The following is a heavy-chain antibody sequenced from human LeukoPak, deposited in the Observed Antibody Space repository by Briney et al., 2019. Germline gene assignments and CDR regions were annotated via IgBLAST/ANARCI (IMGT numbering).Heavy chain of an antibody. CDR1: VGSFSGYY. D-gene: IGHD1-26*01. Sequence: NPSETLSLTCAVYVGSFSGYYWSCIRQPPGKGLEWIGEINHSGSTNYNPSLKSRVTISVDTSKNQFSLKLSSVTAADTAVFYCAKRRRIVGATPGAFDIWGQGTMVTVSS. CDR3: AKRRRIVGATPGAFDI. V-gene: IGHV4-34*01. CDR2: INHSGST. J-gene: IGHJ3*02.